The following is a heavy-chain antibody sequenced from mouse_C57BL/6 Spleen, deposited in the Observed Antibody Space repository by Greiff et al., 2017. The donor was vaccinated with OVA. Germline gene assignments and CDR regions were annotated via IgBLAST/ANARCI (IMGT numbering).Heavy chain of an antibody. V-gene: IGHV1-55*01. J-gene: IGHJ2*01. CDR2: IYPGSGST. D-gene: IGHD1-1*01. CDR1: GYTFTSYW. Sequence: VKLQQPGAELVKPGASVKMSCKASGYTFTSYWITWVKQRPGQGLEWIGDIYPGSGSTNYNEKFKSKATLTVDTSSSTAYMQLSSLTSEDSAVYYCARETTVVATGDYWGQGTTLTVSS. CDR3: ARETTVVATGDY.